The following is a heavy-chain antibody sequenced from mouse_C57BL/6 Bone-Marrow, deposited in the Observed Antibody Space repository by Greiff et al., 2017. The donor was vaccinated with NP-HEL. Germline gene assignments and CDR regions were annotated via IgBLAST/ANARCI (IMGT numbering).Heavy chain of an antibody. CDR1: EYEFPSHD. CDR3: ARGGGYDGGFWDFDV. V-gene: IGHV5-2*03. D-gene: IGHD2-2*01. J-gene: IGHJ1*03. Sequence: EVNVVESGGGLVQPGESLKLSCESNEYEFPSHDMSWVRKTPEKRLELVAAINSDGGSTYYPDTMERRFIISRDNTKKTLYLQMSSLGSEDTAMYYCARGGGYDGGFWDFDVWGTGTTVTVSS. CDR2: INSDGGST.